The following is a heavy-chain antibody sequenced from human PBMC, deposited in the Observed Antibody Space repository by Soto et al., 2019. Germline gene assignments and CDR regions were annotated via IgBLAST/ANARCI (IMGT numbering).Heavy chain of an antibody. CDR2: INWDGDK. J-gene: IGHJ4*02. Sequence: QITLKESGPTLVKPTQTLTLTCTFSGFSLSTSGVGVNWIRQAPGKALQWLALINWDGDKRYSPSLKSRLTITKDNSKNQVVLTMTNMDPVDTATYHCAHGASYTSGWCFDYWGQGTLVTVSS. D-gene: IGHD6-19*01. V-gene: IGHV2-5*02. CDR3: AHGASYTSGWCFDY. CDR1: GFSLSTSGVG.